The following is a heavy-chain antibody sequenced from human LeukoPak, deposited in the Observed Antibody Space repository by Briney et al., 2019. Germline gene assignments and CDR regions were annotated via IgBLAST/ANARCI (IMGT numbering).Heavy chain of an antibody. D-gene: IGHD6-6*01. Sequence: ASVKVSCKASGYTFTGYYMHWVRQAPGQGLEWMGRINPNSGGTNYAQKFQGRVTMTRDTSTSTAYMELSRLRSDDTAVYYCAREVAYSSSSLDYWGQGTLVTVSS. J-gene: IGHJ4*02. CDR1: GYTFTGYY. CDR3: AREVAYSSSSLDY. V-gene: IGHV1-2*06. CDR2: INPNSGGT.